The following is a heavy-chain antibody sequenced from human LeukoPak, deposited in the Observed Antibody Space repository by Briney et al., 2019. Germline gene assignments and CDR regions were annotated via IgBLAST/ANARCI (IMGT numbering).Heavy chain of an antibody. D-gene: IGHD2-2*01. Sequence: SETLSLTCAAYGGSFSGYYWSWIRQPPGKGLEWIGEINHSGSTNYNPSLKSRVTISVDTSKNQFSLKLSSVTAADTAVYYCARGGGIVVVPAAIPYDYWGQGTLVTVSS. CDR1: GGSFSGYY. V-gene: IGHV4-34*01. J-gene: IGHJ4*02. CDR2: INHSGST. CDR3: ARGGGIVVVPAAIPYDY.